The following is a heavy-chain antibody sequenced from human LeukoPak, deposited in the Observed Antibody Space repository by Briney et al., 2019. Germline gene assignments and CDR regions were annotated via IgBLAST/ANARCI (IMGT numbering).Heavy chain of an antibody. Sequence: GGSLRLSCAASGFTFSSYSMNWVRQAPGKGLEWVSSISSSSSYIYYADSVKGRFTISRDNAKNSLYLQMNSLRAEDTAVYYCARGSPHYSSSWYSLDYWGQGTLVTVSS. D-gene: IGHD6-13*01. V-gene: IGHV3-21*04. CDR3: ARGSPHYSSSWYSLDY. CDR1: GFTFSSYS. CDR2: ISSSSSYI. J-gene: IGHJ4*02.